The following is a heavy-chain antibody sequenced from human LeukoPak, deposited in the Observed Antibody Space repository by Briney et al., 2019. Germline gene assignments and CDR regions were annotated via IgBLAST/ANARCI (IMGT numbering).Heavy chain of an antibody. Sequence: PGGSLRLSCAASGFTFSSYAMSWVRQAPGKGLEWVSAISDSGGSTYYADSVKGRFTISRDNSKNTLYLQMNSLRAEDTAVYFCAKDVVGDTIFDLDYWGQGTLVTVSS. D-gene: IGHD3-3*01. CDR1: GFTFSSYA. CDR3: AKDVVGDTIFDLDY. CDR2: ISDSGGST. V-gene: IGHV3-23*01. J-gene: IGHJ4*02.